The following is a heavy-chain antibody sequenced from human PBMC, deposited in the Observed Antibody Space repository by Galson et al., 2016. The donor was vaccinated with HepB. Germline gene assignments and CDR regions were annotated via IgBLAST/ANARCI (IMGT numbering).Heavy chain of an antibody. V-gene: IGHV3-48*02. CDR1: GFIFSNYG. CDR3: AKPFLSSGLYYFDY. D-gene: IGHD6-19*01. Sequence: SLRLSCAASGFIFSNYGMHWVRQSAGKGPEWLSHISGGSSTIYYADSVKGRFTVSRDNAKNSLYLQMNSLRDDDTAVYYCAKPFLSSGLYYFDYWGRGTLVTVSS. CDR2: ISGGSSTI. J-gene: IGHJ4*02.